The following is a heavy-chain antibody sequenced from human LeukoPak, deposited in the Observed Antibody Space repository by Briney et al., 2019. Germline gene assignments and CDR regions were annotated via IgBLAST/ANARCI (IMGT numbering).Heavy chain of an antibody. Sequence: GGSLRLSCAASGFTFSSYAMSWVRQAPGKGLEWVSAISSSGSTYYTDSVKGRFTISRDNSKNTLNLQMNSLRAEDTAVYYCAKDFTHYYGSGSYYNDWGQGTLVTVSS. CDR3: AKDFTHYYGSGSYYND. V-gene: IGHV3-23*01. D-gene: IGHD3-10*01. CDR1: GFTFSSYA. J-gene: IGHJ4*02. CDR2: ISSSGST.